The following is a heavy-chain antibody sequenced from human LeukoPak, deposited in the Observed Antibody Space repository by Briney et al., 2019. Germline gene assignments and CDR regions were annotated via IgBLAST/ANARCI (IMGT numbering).Heavy chain of an antibody. CDR2: ISWNSGSI. V-gene: IGHV3-9*01. Sequence: PGGSLRLSCAASGFTFDDYAMHWVRQAPGKGLEWVSGISWNSGSIGYADSVKGRFTISRDNAKNSLYLQMNSLRAEDTALYYCAKGSSGWLRWYFDYWGQGTLVTVSS. J-gene: IGHJ4*02. D-gene: IGHD6-19*01. CDR1: GFTFDDYA. CDR3: AKGSSGWLRWYFDY.